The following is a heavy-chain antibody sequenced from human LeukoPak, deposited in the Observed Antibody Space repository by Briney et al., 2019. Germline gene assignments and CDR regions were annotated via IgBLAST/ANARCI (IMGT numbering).Heavy chain of an antibody. J-gene: IGHJ4*02. D-gene: IGHD5-24*01. CDR1: GFTFSSYW. Sequence: LGGSLRLSCAASGFTFSSYWMHWVRQPPGKGLVWVSRINIDGNNTNYADSVKGRFTISRDNSKNTLYLQMNSLRAEDTAVYYCAKQMATIPFDYWGQGTLVTVSS. CDR2: INIDGNNT. V-gene: IGHV3-74*01. CDR3: AKQMATIPFDY.